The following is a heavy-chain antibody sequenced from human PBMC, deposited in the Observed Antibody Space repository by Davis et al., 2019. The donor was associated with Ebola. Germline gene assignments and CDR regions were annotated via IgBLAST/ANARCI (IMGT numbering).Heavy chain of an antibody. D-gene: IGHD6-6*01. V-gene: IGHV4-59*08. J-gene: IGHJ3*02. CDR3: ARRYRGGSSEDDAFDI. Sequence: PSETLSLTCTVSGGSISDYYWSWIRQPPGKGLEWIGYLYYSGSTNYNPSLKSRVTISVDTSKNQFSLKLRSVTAADTAVYYCARRYRGGSSEDDAFDIWGQGTMVTVSS. CDR1: GGSISDYY. CDR2: LYYSGST.